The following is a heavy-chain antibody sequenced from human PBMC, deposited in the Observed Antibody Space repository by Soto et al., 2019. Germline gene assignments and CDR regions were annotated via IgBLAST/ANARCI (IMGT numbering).Heavy chain of an antibody. CDR1: GGTFSRHA. J-gene: IGHJ5*02. V-gene: IGHV1-69*01. D-gene: IGHD6-13*01. CDR2: IIPLFGTT. Sequence: QVQLVQSGSEVKMPGSSVKVSCKTSGGTFSRHAINWVRQAPGQGLEWMGGIIPLFGTTNYAQKFKGRVTSSADESTSTAYMELSSLTSEDAALYYCARAAIQSSSWYIWFDPWGQGTLVTVS. CDR3: ARAAIQSSSWYIWFDP.